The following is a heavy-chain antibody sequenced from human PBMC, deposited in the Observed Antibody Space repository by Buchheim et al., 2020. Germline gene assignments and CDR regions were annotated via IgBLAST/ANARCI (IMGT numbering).Heavy chain of an antibody. CDR2: IYSGGST. J-gene: IGHJ1*01. CDR1: GFTVSSNY. V-gene: IGHV3-66*01. CDR3: ARFILSDEEYFQH. Sequence: EVQLVESGGGLVQPGGSLRLSCAASGFTVSSNYMSWVRQAPGKGLEWVSVIYSGGSTYYADSVKGRFTISRDNSNNTLYFQMNSLRAEDTAVYYCARFILSDEEYFQHWGQGTL. D-gene: IGHD3-10*01.